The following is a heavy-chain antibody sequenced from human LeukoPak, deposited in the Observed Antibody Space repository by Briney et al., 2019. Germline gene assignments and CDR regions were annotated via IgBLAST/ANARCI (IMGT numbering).Heavy chain of an antibody. CDR3: ARLRSGGIDY. D-gene: IGHD2-15*01. Sequence: PSETLSLTCTVSGGSISRSSFYWGWIRQPPGKGLEWIGSIYYVGSTYYNPSLKSRVTISVDTSKNQFSLKLNSVTAADTAVYYCARLRSGGIDYWGQGTLVTVSS. J-gene: IGHJ4*02. CDR2: IYYVGST. CDR1: GGSISRSSFY. V-gene: IGHV4-39*01.